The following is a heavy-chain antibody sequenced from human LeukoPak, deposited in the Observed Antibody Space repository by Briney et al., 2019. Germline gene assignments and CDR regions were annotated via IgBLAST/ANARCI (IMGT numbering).Heavy chain of an antibody. Sequence: PGGSLRLSRAASGFTFSRYTMNWVRQAPGKGLEWVSSIGSSSSYIYYADSVKGRFTISRDNAKNSLYLQMNSLRAEDTAVYYCAASTKHTAMVDYWGQGTLVTVSS. D-gene: IGHD5-18*01. CDR3: AASTKHTAMVDY. CDR1: GFTFSRYT. V-gene: IGHV3-21*01. J-gene: IGHJ4*02. CDR2: IGSSSSYI.